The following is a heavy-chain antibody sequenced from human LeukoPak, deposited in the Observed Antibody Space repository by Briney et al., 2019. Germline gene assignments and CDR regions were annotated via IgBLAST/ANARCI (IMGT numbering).Heavy chain of an antibody. V-gene: IGHV3-11*04. J-gene: IGHJ4*02. D-gene: IGHD5-18*01. CDR1: GFTFSDYY. CDR3: ATDPLFGYNYGRGGY. CDR2: ISSGGSSI. Sequence: PGGSLRLSCAASGFTFSDYYTSWIRQAPGKGLEWVSYISSGGSSIYYADSVKGRFTISRDNAKNSLFLQMNSLRADDTAVYYCATDPLFGYNYGRGGYWGQGTLVTVSS.